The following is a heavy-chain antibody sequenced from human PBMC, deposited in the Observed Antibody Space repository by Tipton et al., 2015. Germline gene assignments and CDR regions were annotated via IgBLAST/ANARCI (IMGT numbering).Heavy chain of an antibody. V-gene: IGHV4-59*01. D-gene: IGHD3-22*01. J-gene: IGHJ4*02. Sequence: LSLTCTVSGGSIDSYYWSWIRQPPGKRLERIGYIDFRGSTEYNPSVKSRVSISVDRSKNQFSLRLNSVTAADTAVYFCARDAWAGDSRGFYYIYWGQGTLVRVSS. CDR1: GGSIDSYY. CDR2: IDFRGST. CDR3: ARDAWAGDSRGFYYIY.